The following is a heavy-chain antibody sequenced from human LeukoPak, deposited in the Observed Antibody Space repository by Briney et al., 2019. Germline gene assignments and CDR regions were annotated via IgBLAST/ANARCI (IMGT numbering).Heavy chain of an antibody. J-gene: IGHJ4*02. CDR2: ISGSGGST. Sequence: GGSLRLSCAASGFTFSSYAMSWVHQAPGKGLEWVSAISGSGGSTYYADSVKGRFTISRDNSKNTLYLQMNSLRAEDTAVYYCAKLFIRTLLTGYYIIDYWGQGTLVTVSS. D-gene: IGHD3-9*01. CDR3: AKLFIRTLLTGYYIIDY. CDR1: GFTFSSYA. V-gene: IGHV3-23*01.